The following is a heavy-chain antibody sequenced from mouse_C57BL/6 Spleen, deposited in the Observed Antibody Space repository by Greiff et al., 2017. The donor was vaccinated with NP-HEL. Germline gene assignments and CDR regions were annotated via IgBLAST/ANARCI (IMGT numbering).Heavy chain of an antibody. CDR3: ASRGALQSLPIYYEFDY. Sequence: QVQLQQSGAELARPGASVKLSCKASGYTFTSYGISWVKQRTGQGLEWIGEIYPRSGNTYYNEKFKGKATLTADKSSSTAYMELRSLTSEDSAVYFCASRGALQSLPIYYEFDYWGQGTTLTVSS. J-gene: IGHJ2*01. CDR2: IYPRSGNT. CDR1: GYTFTSYG. V-gene: IGHV1-81*01. D-gene: IGHD2-4*01.